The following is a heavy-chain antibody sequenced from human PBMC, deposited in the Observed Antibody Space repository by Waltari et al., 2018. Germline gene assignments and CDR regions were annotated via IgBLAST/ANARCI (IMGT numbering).Heavy chain of an antibody. D-gene: IGHD3-3*01. Sequence: VQLQQWGAGLLKPSETLSLTCAVYGGSFSGYYWSWIRQPPGKGLVWVSRINSDGSSTSYADSVKGRFTISRDNAKNTLYLQMNSLRAEDTAVYYCARDIGTYYDFWSGPLDYWGQGTLVIVSS. CDR2: INSDGSST. V-gene: IGHV3-74*01. J-gene: IGHJ4*02. CDR3: ARDIGTYYDFWSGPLDY. CDR1: GGSFSGYY.